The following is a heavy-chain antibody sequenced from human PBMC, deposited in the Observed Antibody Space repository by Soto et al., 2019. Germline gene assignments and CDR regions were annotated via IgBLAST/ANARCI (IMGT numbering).Heavy chain of an antibody. J-gene: IGHJ4*02. Sequence: ASVKVSCKASAYTFTGYYVHWVRQAPGQGLEWMGWINPNSGGTNYAQKFQGRVTMTRDTSISTAYMDLNRLRSDDTAVYYCARARYCSSASCYKFDHWGQGTLVTVSS. CDR3: ARARYCSSASCYKFDH. CDR1: AYTFTGYY. CDR2: INPNSGGT. D-gene: IGHD2-2*01. V-gene: IGHV1-2*02.